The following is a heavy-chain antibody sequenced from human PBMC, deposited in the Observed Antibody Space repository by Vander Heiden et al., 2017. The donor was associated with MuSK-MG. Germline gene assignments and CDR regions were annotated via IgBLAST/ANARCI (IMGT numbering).Heavy chain of an antibody. V-gene: IGHV3-66*01. J-gene: IGHJ6*02. Sequence: EVQLVESGGGLVQPGGSLRLSCAASGFTVSSNYMSWVRQAPGKGLEWVSVIYSGGSTYYADSVKGRFTISRDNSKNTLYLQMNSLRAEDTAVYYCGTSREPHYYYGMDVWGQGTTVTVSS. CDR1: GFTVSSNY. CDR2: IYSGGST. CDR3: GTSREPHYYYGMDV. D-gene: IGHD1-1*01.